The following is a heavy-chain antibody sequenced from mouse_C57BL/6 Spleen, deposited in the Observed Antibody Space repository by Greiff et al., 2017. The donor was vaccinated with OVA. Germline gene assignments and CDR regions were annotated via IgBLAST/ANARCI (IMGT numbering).Heavy chain of an antibody. J-gene: IGHJ2*01. CDR2: IDPETGGT. V-gene: IGHV1-15*01. D-gene: IGHD1-1*01. CDR1: GYTFTDYE. Sequence: VQLVESGAELVRPGASVTLSCKASGYTFTDYEMHWVKQTPVHGLEWIGAIDPETGGTAYNQKFKGKAILTADKSSSTAYMELRSLTSEDSAVYYCANYGSSLFDYWGQGTTLTVSS. CDR3: ANYGSSLFDY.